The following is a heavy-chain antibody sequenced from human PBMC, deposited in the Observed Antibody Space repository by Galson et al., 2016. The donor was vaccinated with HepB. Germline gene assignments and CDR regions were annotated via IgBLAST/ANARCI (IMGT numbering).Heavy chain of an antibody. CDR1: GYPYISYG. V-gene: IGHV1-18*01. CDR2: MSASHGNT. CDR3: SRSTFGVSNP. Sequence: SVKVSCKASGYPYISYGINWVRQAPGQGLEWMGWMSASHGNTDYAQKFHGRVTMTTDTSKNTAYLELRSLRSDDTAMYYCSRSTFGVSNPWGQGTLVTVSS. D-gene: IGHD3-3*01. J-gene: IGHJ5*02.